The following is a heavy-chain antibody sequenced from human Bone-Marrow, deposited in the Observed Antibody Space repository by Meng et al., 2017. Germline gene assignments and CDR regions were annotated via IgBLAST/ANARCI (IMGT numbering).Heavy chain of an antibody. J-gene: IGHJ4*02. D-gene: IGHD3-9*01. CDR2: INSDGSIT. CDR1: GFTFSNYW. CDR3: ARSHDYDIVAGYYPF. V-gene: IGHV3-74*01. Sequence: EVPVVESGGALVRPGGSVSSSCAASGFTFSNYWMHWVRQAPGKGLVWVSRINSDGSITYYAGSVKGRFTISRDNAKNTLYLQMNSLRAEDTAMYYCARSHDYDIVAGYYPFWGQGTLVTVSS.